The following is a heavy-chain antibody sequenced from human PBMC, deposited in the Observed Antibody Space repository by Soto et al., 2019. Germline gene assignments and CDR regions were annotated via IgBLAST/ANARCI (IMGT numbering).Heavy chain of an antibody. D-gene: IGHD3-10*01. J-gene: IGHJ4*02. V-gene: IGHV4-4*02. CDR3: AAHSGSTYGPLDY. Sequence: QVQLQESGPGLVKPSGTLSLTCAVSGGSISSSNWWSWVRQPPGKGLDWIGEIYHSGSTNYNPSLNSRITISVDKSKTQYPLKLSSVTAADTAVYYCAAHSGSTYGPLDYWGQGNLVTVSS. CDR1: GGSISSSNW. CDR2: IYHSGST.